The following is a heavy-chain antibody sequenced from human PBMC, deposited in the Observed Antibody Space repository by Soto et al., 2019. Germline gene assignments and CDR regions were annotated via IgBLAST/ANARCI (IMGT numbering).Heavy chain of an antibody. CDR3: ASGYYDSSLYYYGMDV. J-gene: IGHJ6*02. D-gene: IGHD3-22*01. Sequence: QVQLVQSGAEVKKPGSSVKVSCKASGGTFSSYAISWVRQAPGQGLEWMGGTIPIFGTANYAQKFQGRVTITADKSTSTAYMELSSLRSEDTAVYYCASGYYDSSLYYYGMDVWGQGTTVTVSS. V-gene: IGHV1-69*06. CDR2: TIPIFGTA. CDR1: GGTFSSYA.